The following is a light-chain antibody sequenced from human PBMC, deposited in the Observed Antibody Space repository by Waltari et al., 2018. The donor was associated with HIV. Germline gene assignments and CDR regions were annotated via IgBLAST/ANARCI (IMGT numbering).Light chain of an antibody. CDR1: SSDIGHSEY. Sequence: QSALTQPASVSGSPGQSITISCTGTSSDIGHSEYVSWYQQLPGKAPKLMIYDVNKWPSGISARVSGSKSGNTASLTISDLQAGDEADYYCCSYAGSSAFYVFGTGTKVTVL. CDR3: CSYAGSSAFYV. V-gene: IGLV2-23*02. J-gene: IGLJ1*01. CDR2: DVN.